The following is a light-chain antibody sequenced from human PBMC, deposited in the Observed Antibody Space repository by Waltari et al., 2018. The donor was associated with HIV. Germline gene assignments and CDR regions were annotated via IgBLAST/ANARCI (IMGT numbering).Light chain of an antibody. CDR3: HSRDSSGDHLV. V-gene: IGLV3-19*01. J-gene: IGLJ3*02. CDR1: SLRSYY. CDR2: DKN. Sequence: SSEMTQDPAVSVALGQTVRITCQGDSLRSYYARWYQQKPGRAPVLLIFDKNHRPSGIPDRFSGSTSGNTASLTITGIQAEDEAEYYCHSRDSSGDHLVFGGGTNLTVL.